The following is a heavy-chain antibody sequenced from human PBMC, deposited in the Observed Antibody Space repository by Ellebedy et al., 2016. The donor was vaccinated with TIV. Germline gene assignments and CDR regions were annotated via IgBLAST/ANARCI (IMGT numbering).Heavy chain of an antibody. Sequence: AASVKVSCKTSVGIFSNYAITWVRQALGQGLEWMEGIIPIFRTTYYGPKFQGRVTITADKSTSTADMELNNLRSDDTAVYYCAGGYGTQFLWFDPWGQGTLVTVSS. V-gene: IGHV1-69*06. CDR1: VGIFSNYA. J-gene: IGHJ5*02. CDR3: AGGYGTQFLWFDP. D-gene: IGHD5-18*01. CDR2: IIPIFRTT.